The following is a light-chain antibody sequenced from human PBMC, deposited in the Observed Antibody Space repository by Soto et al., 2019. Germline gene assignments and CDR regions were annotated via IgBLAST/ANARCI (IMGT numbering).Light chain of an antibody. CDR3: QQSNSFPRT. CDR2: AAS. Sequence: NRITHSPSFLSASVIYRATTTCWASQAVSTWLAWYQQKPGDAPKLLIYAASTLQSGVPSRFSGSGSGTDFTLTIRSLQPEDFATYYCQQSNSFPRTFGGGTKVDI. J-gene: IGKJ4*01. V-gene: IGKV1-12*01. CDR1: QAVSTW.